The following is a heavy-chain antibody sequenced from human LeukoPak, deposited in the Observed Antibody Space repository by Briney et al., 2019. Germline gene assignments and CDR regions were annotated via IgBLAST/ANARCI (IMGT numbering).Heavy chain of an antibody. CDR2: ISAYNGNT. CDR3: AREGVDMATIPFPYYYYYYMGV. Sequence: ASVKVSCKASGYTFTSYGISWVRQAPGQGLEWMGWISAYNGNTNYAQKLQGRVTMTTDTSTSTAYMELRSLRSDDTAVYYCAREGVDMATIPFPYYYYYYMGVWGKGTTVTVSS. D-gene: IGHD5-24*01. J-gene: IGHJ6*03. V-gene: IGHV1-18*01. CDR1: GYTFTSYG.